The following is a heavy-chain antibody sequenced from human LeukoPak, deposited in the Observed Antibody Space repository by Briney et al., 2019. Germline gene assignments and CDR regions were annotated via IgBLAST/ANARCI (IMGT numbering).Heavy chain of an antibody. D-gene: IGHD2-2*01. CDR2: IKQDGSEK. V-gene: IGHV3-7*04. J-gene: IGHJ4*02. CDR3: ARGGYQLLWY. CDR1: GFTFSTYW. Sequence: GGSLRLSCAASGFTFSTYWMSWGRQAPGTGLEWVASIKQDGSEKPYVDSVKGRFTISRDNAKNSLYLQMNSLRAEDTAVYYCARGGYQLLWYWGQGTLVTVSS.